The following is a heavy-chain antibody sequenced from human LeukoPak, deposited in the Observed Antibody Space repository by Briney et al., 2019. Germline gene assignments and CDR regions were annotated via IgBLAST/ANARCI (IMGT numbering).Heavy chain of an antibody. CDR2: IIPIFGTA. V-gene: IGHV1-69*05. D-gene: IGHD3-10*01. J-gene: IGHJ4*02. Sequence: GASVKVSCKASGGTFSSYAISWVRQAPGQGLEWMGGIIPIFGTANYAQKFQGRVTITTDESTSTAYMELSSLRSEDTAVYYCARDRRAPMVRGVIPFDYWGQGTLVTVSS. CDR3: ARDRRAPMVRGVIPFDY. CDR1: GGTFSSYA.